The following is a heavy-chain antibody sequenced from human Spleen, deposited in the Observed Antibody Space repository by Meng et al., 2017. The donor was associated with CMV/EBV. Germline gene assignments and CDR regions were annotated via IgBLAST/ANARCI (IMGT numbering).Heavy chain of an antibody. CDR2: IWYDGSNK. CDR3: ASPHDNTNYCFDY. V-gene: IGHV3-33*08. J-gene: IGHJ4*02. D-gene: IGHD4-11*01. Sequence: GGSLRLSCAASGFTFSSYGMHWVRQAPGKGLEWVAVIWYDGSNKYYADSVKGRFTISRDNSKNTLYLQMNSLRAEDTAVYYCASPHDNTNYCFDYWGQGTLVTVSS. CDR1: GFTFSSYG.